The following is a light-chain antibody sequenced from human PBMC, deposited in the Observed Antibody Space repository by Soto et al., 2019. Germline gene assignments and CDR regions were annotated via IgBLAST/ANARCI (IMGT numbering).Light chain of an antibody. CDR2: EGS. V-gene: IGLV2-23*01. Sequence: QSALTQPASVSGSPGQSITISCTGTSSDVGSYNLVSWYKQHPGKAPKLMIYEGSKRPSGVSNRFSGSKSGNTASLTISGLQAEEEADYYCCSYAGSSTSVVFGGGTKLTVL. J-gene: IGLJ2*01. CDR3: CSYAGSSTSVV. CDR1: SSDVGSYNL.